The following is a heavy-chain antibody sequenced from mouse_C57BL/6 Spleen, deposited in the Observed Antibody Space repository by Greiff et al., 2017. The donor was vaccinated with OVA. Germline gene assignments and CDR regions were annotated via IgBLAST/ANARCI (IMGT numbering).Heavy chain of an antibody. J-gene: IGHJ4*01. CDR1: GYTFTSYW. D-gene: IGHD1-1*01. V-gene: IGHV1-52*01. CDR2: IDPSDSET. Sequence: QVQLQQPGAELVRPGSSVKLSCKASGYTFTSYWMHWVKQRPIQGLEWIGNIDPSDSETHYNQKFKDKATLTVDKSSSTAYMQLSSLTSEDSAVYYCAAGITTGYAMDYWGQGTSVTVSS. CDR3: AAGITTGYAMDY.